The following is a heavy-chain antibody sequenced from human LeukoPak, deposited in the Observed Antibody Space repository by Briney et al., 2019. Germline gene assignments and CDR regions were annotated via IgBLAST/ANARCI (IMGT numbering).Heavy chain of an antibody. D-gene: IGHD3-22*01. V-gene: IGHV1-2*04. CDR2: INPNCGGT. CDR1: GYTFTGYY. J-gene: IGHJ3*02. Sequence: ASVKVSCKASGYTFTGYYMHWVRQAPGQGLEWMGWINPNCGGTNYAQKFQGWVTMTRDTSISTAYMELSRLRSDDTAVYYCASGYYDSSGYPHAFDIWGQGTMVTVSS. CDR3: ASGYYDSSGYPHAFDI.